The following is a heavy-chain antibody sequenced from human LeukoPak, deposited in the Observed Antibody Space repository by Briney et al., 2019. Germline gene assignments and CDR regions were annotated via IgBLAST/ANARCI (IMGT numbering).Heavy chain of an antibody. D-gene: IGHD2-2*03. V-gene: IGHV3-30*04. CDR1: GFTFSSYA. CDR3: ARVDDLDAFDN. Sequence: GGSLRLSCAASGFTFSSYAMHWVRQAPGKGLEWVAVVSDDGSNTYYADSVKGRFTVSRDNTKNTLYLHMNSLRAEDTAVYYCARVDDLDAFDNWGQGTMVTVSS. J-gene: IGHJ3*02. CDR2: VSDDGSNT.